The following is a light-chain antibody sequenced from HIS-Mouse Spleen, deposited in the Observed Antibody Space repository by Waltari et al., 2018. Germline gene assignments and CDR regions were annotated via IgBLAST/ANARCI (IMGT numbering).Light chain of an antibody. V-gene: IGKV1-9*01. CDR3: QQLNSYPPT. J-gene: IGKJ1*01. CDR2: AAS. CDR1: QGISSY. Sequence: IQLTQSPSFLSPSVVDRVTITCRASQGISSYLAWYQQKPGKAPKLLIYAASTLQSGVPSRFSGSGSGTEFTLTISSLQPEEFATYYCQQLNSYPPTFGQGTKVEIK.